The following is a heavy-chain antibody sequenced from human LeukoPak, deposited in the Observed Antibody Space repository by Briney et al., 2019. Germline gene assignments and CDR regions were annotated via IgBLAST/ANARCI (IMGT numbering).Heavy chain of an antibody. CDR2: FDPEDGET. Sequence: ASVKVSCKVSGYTLTELSMHWVRQAPGKGLEWMGGFDPEDGETIYAQKFQGRVTVTEDTSTDTAYMELSSLRSEDTAVYYCATDAEYSGYDYYFDYWGQGTLVTVSS. J-gene: IGHJ4*02. CDR3: ATDAEYSGYDYYFDY. D-gene: IGHD5-12*01. V-gene: IGHV1-24*01. CDR1: GYTLTELS.